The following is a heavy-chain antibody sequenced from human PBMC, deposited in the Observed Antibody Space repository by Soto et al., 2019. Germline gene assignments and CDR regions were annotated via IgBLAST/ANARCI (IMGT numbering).Heavy chain of an antibody. CDR3: ARTHSLYYDFWSGVGDAFEI. J-gene: IGHJ3*02. D-gene: IGHD3-3*01. Sequence: PSETLSLTCTVSGGSISSYYWSWIRQPPGKGLEWIGYIYYSGSTNYNPSLKSRVTISVDTSKNQFSLKLSSVTAADTAVYYCARTHSLYYDFWSGVGDAFEIWGQGTMVXVSS. CDR2: IYYSGST. CDR1: GGSISSYY. V-gene: IGHV4-59*01.